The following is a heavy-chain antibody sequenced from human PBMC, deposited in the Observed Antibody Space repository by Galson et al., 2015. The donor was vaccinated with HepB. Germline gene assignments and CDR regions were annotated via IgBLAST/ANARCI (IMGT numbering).Heavy chain of an antibody. V-gene: IGHV1-18*01. CDR1: GYTFMSYG. CDR3: ARGGYCSGGNCHSVGIRDYHYYGMDV. Sequence: SVKVSCKASGYTFMSYGITWVRQASGQGPEWVGWISPYSGTTNYAQKLQGRVTMTIDTSTRTAYMELKSLRSDGTAVYYCARGGYCSGGNCHSVGIRDYHYYGMDVWGQGTTVTVSS. D-gene: IGHD2-15*01. CDR2: ISPYSGTT. J-gene: IGHJ6*02.